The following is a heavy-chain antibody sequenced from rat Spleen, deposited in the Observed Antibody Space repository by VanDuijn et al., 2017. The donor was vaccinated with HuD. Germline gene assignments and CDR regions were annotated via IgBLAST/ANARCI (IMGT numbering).Heavy chain of an antibody. CDR1: GFSLTSHH. CDR3: TRPNNPYWYFDF. J-gene: IGHJ1*01. Sequence: QVQLKESGPDLVQPSQTLSLTCTVSGFSLTSHHVHWVRQSPGKGLEWMGVMWNGGDTSYNSALKSRLNISRDTSKNQVFLKMNSLQTEDTAIYFCTRPNNPYWYFDFWGPGTMVTVSS. CDR2: MWNGGDT. D-gene: IGHD1-10*01. V-gene: IGHV2-32*01.